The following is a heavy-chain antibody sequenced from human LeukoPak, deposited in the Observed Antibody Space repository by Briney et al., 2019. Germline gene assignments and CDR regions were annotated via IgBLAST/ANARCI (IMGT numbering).Heavy chain of an antibody. V-gene: IGHV1-69*04. J-gene: IGHJ6*02. CDR1: GGTFSSYA. CDR2: IIPIFGIA. D-gene: IGHD1-14*01. Sequence: SVKVSCKASGGTFSSYAISWVRQAPGQGLEWMGRIIPIFGIANYAQKFQGRVTITADKSTSTAYMELSSLRSEDTAVYYCARLSQSGNRNYYGMDVWGQGTTVTVSS. CDR3: ARLSQSGNRNYYGMDV.